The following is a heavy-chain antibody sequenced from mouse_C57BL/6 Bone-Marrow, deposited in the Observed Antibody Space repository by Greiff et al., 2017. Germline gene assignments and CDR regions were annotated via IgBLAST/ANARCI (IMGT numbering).Heavy chain of an antibody. CDR2: ISNGGGST. J-gene: IGHJ4*01. V-gene: IGHV5-12*01. CDR1: GFTFSDYY. CDR3: ARKDY. Sequence: EVQGVESGGGLVQPGGSLKLSCAASGFTFSDYYMYWVRQTPEKRLEWVAYISNGGGSTYYPDTVKGRFTISRDNAKNTLYLQMSRLKSEDTAMYYCARKDYWGQGTSVTGSS.